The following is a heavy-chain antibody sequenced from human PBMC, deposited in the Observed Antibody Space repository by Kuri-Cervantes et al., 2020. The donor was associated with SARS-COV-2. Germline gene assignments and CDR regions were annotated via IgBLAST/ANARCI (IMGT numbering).Heavy chain of an antibody. CDR1: GFSFSSYG. V-gene: IGHV3-48*04. J-gene: IGHJ4*02. CDR3: ARAAGPNDY. Sequence: GGSLRLSCAASGFSFSSYGMSWVRRAPGKGLEWVSYISSSSSTIYYADSVKGRFTISRDNAKNSLYLQMNSLRAEDTAVYYCARAAGPNDYWGQGTLVTVSS. CDR2: ISSSSSTI.